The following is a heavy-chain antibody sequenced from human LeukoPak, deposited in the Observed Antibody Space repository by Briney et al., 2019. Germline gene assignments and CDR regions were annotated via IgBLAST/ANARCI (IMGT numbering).Heavy chain of an antibody. CDR2: INSDGSST. Sequence: GGSLRLSCAASGFTFSSYWMHWVRQAPGKGLVWVSRINSDGSSTSYADSVRGRFTISRDNAKNTLYLQVNSLRAEDTAVYYCAREVGDFWSGYYFDYWGQGTLVTVSS. D-gene: IGHD3-3*01. CDR3: AREVGDFWSGYYFDY. J-gene: IGHJ4*02. V-gene: IGHV3-74*01. CDR1: GFTFSSYW.